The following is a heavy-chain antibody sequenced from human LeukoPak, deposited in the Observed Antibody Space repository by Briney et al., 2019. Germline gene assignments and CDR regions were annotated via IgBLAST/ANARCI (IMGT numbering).Heavy chain of an antibody. CDR2: ISGSGGST. CDR1: GSTFSSYA. V-gene: IGHV3-23*01. J-gene: IGHJ4*02. CDR3: AKDRSPGITTFDY. D-gene: IGHD1-14*01. Sequence: GGSLRLSCAASGSTFSSYAMSWVRQAPGKGLEWVSAISGSGGSTYYADSVKGRFTISRDNSKNTLYLQMNSLRAEDTAVYYCAKDRSPGITTFDYWGQGTLVTVSS.